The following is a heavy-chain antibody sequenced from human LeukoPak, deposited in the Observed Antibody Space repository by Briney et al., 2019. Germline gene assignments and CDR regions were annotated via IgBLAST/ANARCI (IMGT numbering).Heavy chain of an antibody. Sequence: SETLSLTCTVSGYSISSGYYWGWIRQPPGKGLEWIGSIYHSGSTYYNPSLKSRVTISVDTSKNQFSLKLSSVTAADTAVYYCARRWWELLNWFDPWGQGTLVTVSS. D-gene: IGHD1-26*01. CDR3: ARRWWELLNWFDP. J-gene: IGHJ5*02. V-gene: IGHV4-38-2*02. CDR1: GYSISSGYY. CDR2: IYHSGST.